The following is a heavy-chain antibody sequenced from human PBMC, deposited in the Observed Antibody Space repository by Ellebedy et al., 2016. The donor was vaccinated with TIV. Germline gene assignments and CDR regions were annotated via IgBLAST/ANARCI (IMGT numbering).Heavy chain of an antibody. D-gene: IGHD2-21*01. J-gene: IGHJ4*02. CDR2: LNPGYSDT. CDR3: ARGGQGRGGESA. CDR1: GYSFSSYW. Sequence: GESLKISCKGSGYSFSSYWIGCVRQLPGKVLEWMCILNPGYSDTRYSPSFQGQVTISADKSISTIYRQWSSLKASDTAMYYCARGGQGRGGESAWGQGTLVTVSS. V-gene: IGHV5-51*01.